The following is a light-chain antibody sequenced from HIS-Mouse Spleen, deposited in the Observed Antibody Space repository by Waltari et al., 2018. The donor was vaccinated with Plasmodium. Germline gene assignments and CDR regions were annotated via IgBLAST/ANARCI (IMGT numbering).Light chain of an antibody. CDR2: AAS. Sequence: DIQMTQSPSSLSASVGDRVTITCRASQSISSYLNWYKQKPGKAPKLLIYAASSLQSWVPSRFSGSGSGTDFTLTISSLQPEDFATYNCQQSYSTWTFGQGTKVEIK. CDR3: QQSYSTWT. CDR1: QSISSY. V-gene: IGKV1-39*01. J-gene: IGKJ1*01.